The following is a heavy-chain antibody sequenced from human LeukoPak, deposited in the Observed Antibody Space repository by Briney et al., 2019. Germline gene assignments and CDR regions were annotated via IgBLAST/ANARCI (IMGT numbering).Heavy chain of an antibody. D-gene: IGHD3-22*01. CDR2: INPNSGGT. CDR1: GYTFTGYY. J-gene: IGHJ3*02. CDR3: ARSITMIVGVITTFDAFDI. V-gene: IGHV1-2*02. Sequence: ASVKVSCKASGYTFTGYYMRWVRQAPGQGLEWMGWINPNSGGTNYAQKFQGRVTMTRDTSISTAYMELSRLRSDDTAVYYCARSITMIVGVITTFDAFDIWGQGTMVTVSS.